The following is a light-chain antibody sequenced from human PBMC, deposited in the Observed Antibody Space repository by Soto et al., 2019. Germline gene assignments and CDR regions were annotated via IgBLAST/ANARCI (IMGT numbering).Light chain of an antibody. CDR2: AAS. Sequence: IQLTQSPSSLSASVGDRVNITCRASHGISSYLAWYQQKPGKAPKLLIYAASTLQSGVTSRFSGSGSGTDFTLTISCLQSEDFATYYCQPYYSYPWTVGQVTKVEIK. CDR3: QPYYSYPWT. J-gene: IGKJ1*01. V-gene: IGKV1-9*01. CDR1: HGISSY.